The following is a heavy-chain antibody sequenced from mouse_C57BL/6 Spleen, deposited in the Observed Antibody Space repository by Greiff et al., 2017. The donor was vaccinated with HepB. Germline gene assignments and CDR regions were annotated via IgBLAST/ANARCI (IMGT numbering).Heavy chain of an antibody. V-gene: IGHV2-5*01. Sequence: VKLQESGPGLVQPSQSLSITCTVSGFSLTSYGVHWVRQSPGKGLEWLGVIWRGGSTDYNAAFMSRLSITKDNSKSQVFFKMNSLQADDTAIYYCAKSYDYDGAMDYWGQGTSVTVSS. D-gene: IGHD2-4*01. CDR3: AKSYDYDGAMDY. J-gene: IGHJ4*01. CDR1: GFSLTSYG. CDR2: IWRGGST.